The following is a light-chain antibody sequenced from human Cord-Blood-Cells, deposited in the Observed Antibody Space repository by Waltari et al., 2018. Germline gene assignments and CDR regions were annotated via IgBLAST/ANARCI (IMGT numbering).Light chain of an antibody. CDR1: SSDVGGSNY. CDR2: DVS. J-gene: IGLJ3*02. Sequence: QSALTQPASVSGSPGQSITIPCTGTSSDVGGSNYVSWYHQHPGKAPNLMIYDVSNRPSGVSNRFSGSKSGNTASLTISGLQAEDEADYYCSSYTSSSTWVFGGGTKLTVL. V-gene: IGLV2-14*03. CDR3: SSYTSSSTWV.